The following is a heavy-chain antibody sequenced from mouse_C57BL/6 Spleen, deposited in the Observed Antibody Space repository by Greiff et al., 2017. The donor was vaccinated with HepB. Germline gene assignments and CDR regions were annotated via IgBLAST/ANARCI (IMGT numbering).Heavy chain of an antibody. D-gene: IGHD2-5*01. CDR3: TRDDYSNYGAY. V-gene: IGHV5-9-1*02. CDR1: GFTFSSYA. J-gene: IGHJ3*01. Sequence: EVQGVESGEGLVKPGGSLKLSCAASGFTFSSYAMSWVRQTPEKRLEWVAYISSGGDYIYYADTVKGRFTISRDNARNTLYLQMSSLKSEDTAMYYCTRDDYSNYGAYWGQGTLVTVSA. CDR2: ISSGGDYI.